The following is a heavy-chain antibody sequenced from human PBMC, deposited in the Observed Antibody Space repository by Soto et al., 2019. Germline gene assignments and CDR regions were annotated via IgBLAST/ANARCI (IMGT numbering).Heavy chain of an antibody. CDR2: INGDGSST. V-gene: IGHV3-74*01. CDR3: VRGDGDYNDGNGSLARH. Sequence: GGSLRLSCAASGITFSSYWMHWVRQAPGKGLVWVSRINGDGSSTGYADSVNGRFTISRDNAKNTLYLQMNSLRAEDTAVYYCVRGDGDYNDGNGSLARHWGQGTLVPVSS. CDR1: GITFSSYW. D-gene: IGHD3-10*01. J-gene: IGHJ4*02.